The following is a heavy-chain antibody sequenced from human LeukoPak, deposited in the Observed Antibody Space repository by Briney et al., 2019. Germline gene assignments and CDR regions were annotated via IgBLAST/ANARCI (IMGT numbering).Heavy chain of an antibody. D-gene: IGHD1-26*01. CDR2: IIPIFGTA. CDR1: GGTFSSYA. V-gene: IGHV1-69*01. CDR3: AAHSGSYYAFDI. Sequence: SAKVSCKASGGTFSSYAISWVRQAPGQGLEWMGGIIPIFGTANYAQKFQGRVTITADESTSTAYMELSSLRSEDTAVYYCAAHSGSYYAFDIWGQGTMVTVSS. J-gene: IGHJ3*02.